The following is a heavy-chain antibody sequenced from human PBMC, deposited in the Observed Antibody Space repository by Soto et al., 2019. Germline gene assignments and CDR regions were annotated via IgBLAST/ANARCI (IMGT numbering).Heavy chain of an antibody. D-gene: IGHD6-6*01. CDR3: ARVIRADSTSSNFYYYSGLDV. Sequence: WWSLRLSCAACGVTFSTYGMHWVLEAPGKGLEWLAVISNNGINKYYADSVKGRFTISRDNSKDTLFLQMNSLRGEDTAIYYCARVIRADSTSSNFYYYSGLDVWGQGTTVTVSS. J-gene: IGHJ6*02. V-gene: IGHV3-30*03. CDR1: GVTFSTYG. CDR2: ISNNGINK.